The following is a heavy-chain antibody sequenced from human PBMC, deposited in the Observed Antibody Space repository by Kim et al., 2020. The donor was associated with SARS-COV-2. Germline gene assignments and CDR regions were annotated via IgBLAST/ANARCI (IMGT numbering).Heavy chain of an antibody. J-gene: IGHJ4*02. D-gene: IGHD2-15*01. CDR3: ARTLYCSGASCYSQYDY. Sequence: LKSRVTISVDTSKNQFSLKLNSVTAADTAVYYCARTLYCSGASCYSQYDYWGQGTLVTVSS. V-gene: IGHV4-30-2*04.